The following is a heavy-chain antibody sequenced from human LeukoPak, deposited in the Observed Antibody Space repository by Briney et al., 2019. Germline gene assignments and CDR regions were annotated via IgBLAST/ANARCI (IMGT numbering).Heavy chain of an antibody. CDR3: AKPPGSSWYGYFDY. Sequence: PGRSLRLSCAASGFTLSSYAMSWVRQAPGKGLEWVSAISGSGGSTYYADSVKGRFTISRDNSKNTLYLQMNSLRAEDTAVYYCAKPPGSSWYGYFDYWGQGTLVTVSS. D-gene: IGHD6-13*01. CDR1: GFTLSSYA. J-gene: IGHJ4*02. CDR2: ISGSGGST. V-gene: IGHV3-23*01.